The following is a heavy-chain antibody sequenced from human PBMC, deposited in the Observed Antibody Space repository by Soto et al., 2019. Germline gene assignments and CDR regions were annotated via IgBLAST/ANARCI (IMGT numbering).Heavy chain of an antibody. CDR2: INPSGGST. CDR3: AMTPRGDTLFPYYFDY. V-gene: IGHV1-46*03. J-gene: IGHJ4*02. D-gene: IGHD3-10*01. CDR1: GYTFTSYY. Sequence: GASVKVSCKASGYTFTSYYMHWVRQAPGQGLEWMGIINPSGGSTSYAQKFQGRVTMTRDTSTSTVYMELSSLRSEDTAVYYCAMTPRGDTLFPYYFDYWGQGTLVTVSS.